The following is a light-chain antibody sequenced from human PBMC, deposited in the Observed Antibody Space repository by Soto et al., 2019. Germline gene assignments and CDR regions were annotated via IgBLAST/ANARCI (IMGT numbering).Light chain of an antibody. Sequence: EIVLTQSPGTLSLSSGERATLSCRASQTVSSTYLAWYQQKPGQAPRLLIYGASNRATGIPDRFSGSGSGTDFTLTISRLEPEDFAVYYCQQYRSSPGTFGQGTKV. CDR3: QQYRSSPGT. V-gene: IGKV3-20*01. CDR1: QTVSSTY. CDR2: GAS. J-gene: IGKJ1*01.